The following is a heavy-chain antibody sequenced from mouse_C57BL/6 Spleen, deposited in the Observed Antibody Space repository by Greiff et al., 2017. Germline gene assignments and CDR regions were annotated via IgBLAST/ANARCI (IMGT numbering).Heavy chain of an antibody. CDR2: IDPSDSYT. Sequence: QVQLQQPGAELVRPGTSVKLSCKASGYTFTSYWMHWVKQRPGQGLEWIGVIDPSDSYTNYNQKFKGKATLTVDTSSSTAYMQLSSLTSEDSAVYYCARGHQTMDYWGQGTSLTVSS. CDR3: ARGHQTMDY. CDR1: GYTFTSYW. J-gene: IGHJ4*01. V-gene: IGHV1-59*01.